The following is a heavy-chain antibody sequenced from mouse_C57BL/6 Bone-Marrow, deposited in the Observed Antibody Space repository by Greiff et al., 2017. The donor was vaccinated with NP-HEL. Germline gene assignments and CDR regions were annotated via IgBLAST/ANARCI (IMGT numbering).Heavy chain of an antibody. CDR2: ISYDGSN. V-gene: IGHV3-6*01. D-gene: IGHD4-1*01. J-gene: IGHJ1*03. CDR1: GYSITSGYY. Sequence: EVKLQESGPGLVKPSQSLSLTCSVTGYSITSGYYWNWIRQFPGNKLEWMGYISYDGSNNYNPSLKNRISITRDTSKNQFFLKLNSVTTEDTATYYCARFNWDEAYFDVWGTGTTVTVSS. CDR3: ARFNWDEAYFDV.